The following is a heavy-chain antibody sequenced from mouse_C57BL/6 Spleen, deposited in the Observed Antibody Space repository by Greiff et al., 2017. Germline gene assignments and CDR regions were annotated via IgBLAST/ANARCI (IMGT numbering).Heavy chain of an antibody. V-gene: IGHV1-26*01. D-gene: IGHD1-1*01. CDR3: AGNYGSSYAMDY. CDR2: INPNNGGT. CDR1: GYTFTDYY. Sequence: EVKLQQSGPELVKPGASVKISCKASGYTFTDYYMNWVKQSHGKSLEWIGDINPNNGGTSYNQKFKGKATLTVDKSSSTAYMELRSLTSEDSAVYSSAGNYGSSYAMDYWGQGTSVTVSS. J-gene: IGHJ4*01.